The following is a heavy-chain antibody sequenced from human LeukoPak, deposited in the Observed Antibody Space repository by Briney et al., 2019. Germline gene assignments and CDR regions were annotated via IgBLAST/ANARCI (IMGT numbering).Heavy chain of an antibody. V-gene: IGHV3-74*01. Sequence: GGSLRLSCAASGFTFSSYWMHWVRHAPGKGLVWVSRINSDGSSTSYADSVKGRFTISRDNAKNTLYLQMNSLRAEDTAVYYCARGSSPPGAFDIWGQGTMVTVSS. CDR1: GFTFSSYW. J-gene: IGHJ3*02. CDR3: ARGSSPPGAFDI. CDR2: INSDGSST. D-gene: IGHD6-13*01.